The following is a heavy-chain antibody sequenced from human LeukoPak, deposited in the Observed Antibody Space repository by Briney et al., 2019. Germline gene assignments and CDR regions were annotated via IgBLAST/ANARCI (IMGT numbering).Heavy chain of an antibody. J-gene: IGHJ4*02. D-gene: IGHD3-10*01. CDR2: IWYDGSNK. CDR1: GFTFSSYG. V-gene: IGHV3-33*01. CDR3: ARELISGITMVRESLGVVDY. Sequence: GGSLRLSCAASGFTFSSYGMHWVRQAPGKGLEWVAVIWYDGSNKYYADSVKGRFTISRDNSKNTLYLQMNSLRAEDTAVYYCARELISGITMVRESLGVVDYWGQGTLVTVSS.